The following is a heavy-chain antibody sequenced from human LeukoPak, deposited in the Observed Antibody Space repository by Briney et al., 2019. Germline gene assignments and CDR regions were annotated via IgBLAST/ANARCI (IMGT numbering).Heavy chain of an antibody. V-gene: IGHV3-9*03. CDR1: GFTFDDYA. Sequence: GGSLRLSCAASGFTFDDYAMHWVRQAPGKGLEWVSGISWNSGSIGYADSVKGRFTISRDNAKNSLYLQMNSLRAEDMALYYCARAEYDFRNWFDPWGQGTLVTVSS. CDR3: ARAEYDFRNWFDP. J-gene: IGHJ5*02. D-gene: IGHD3/OR15-3a*01. CDR2: ISWNSGSI.